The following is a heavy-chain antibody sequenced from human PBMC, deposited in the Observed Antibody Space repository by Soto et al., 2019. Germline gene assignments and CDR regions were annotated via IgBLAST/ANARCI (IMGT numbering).Heavy chain of an antibody. J-gene: IGHJ4*02. Sequence: HPGGSLRLSCAASGFTFSSYAMHWVRQAPGKGLEWVAVISYDGSNKYYADSVKGRFTISRDNSKNTLYLQMNSLRAEDTAVYYCARVRHIVVVTGPPDYWGQGTLVTVSS. CDR2: ISYDGSNK. CDR3: ARVRHIVVVTGPPDY. CDR1: GFTFSSYA. V-gene: IGHV3-30-3*01. D-gene: IGHD2-21*02.